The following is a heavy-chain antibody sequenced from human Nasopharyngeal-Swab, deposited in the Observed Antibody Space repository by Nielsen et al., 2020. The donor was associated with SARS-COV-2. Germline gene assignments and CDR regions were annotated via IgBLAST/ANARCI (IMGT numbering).Heavy chain of an antibody. J-gene: IGHJ6*03. CDR3: AKRAGSGSYSAPSYYYYYYMDV. V-gene: IGHV3-30*18. CDR2: ISYDGSNK. D-gene: IGHD3-10*01. Sequence: VRQMPGTGLVWVAVISYDGSNKYYADSVKGRFAISRDNAKNSLYLQMNSLRAEDTALYYCAKRAGSGSYSAPSYYYYYYMDVWGKGTTVTVSS.